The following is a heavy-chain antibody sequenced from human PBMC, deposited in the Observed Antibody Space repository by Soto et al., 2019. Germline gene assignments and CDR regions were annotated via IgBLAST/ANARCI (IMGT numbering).Heavy chain of an antibody. CDR1: GFTVSSNY. CDR2: IYSGGST. CDR3: ARASEDPCSYDY. D-gene: IGHD3-10*02. V-gene: IGHV3-66*01. J-gene: IGHJ4*02. Sequence: GGSLRLSCAASGFTVSSNYMSWVRQAPGKGLEWVSVIYSGGSTYYADSVKGRFTISRDNSKNTLYLQMNSLRAEDTAVYYCARASEDPCSYDYWGQGTLVTVSS.